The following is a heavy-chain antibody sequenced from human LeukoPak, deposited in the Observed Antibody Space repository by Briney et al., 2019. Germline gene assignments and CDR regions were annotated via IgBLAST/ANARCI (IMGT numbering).Heavy chain of an antibody. Sequence: GGSLRLSCAASGFTFSSYGMSWVRQAPGKGLEWVSAISGSGGSTYYADSVKGRFTISRDNSKNTLYLQMNSLRAEDTAVYYCVTRYGSGSYPWFDPWGQGTLVTVSS. CDR1: GFTFSSYG. J-gene: IGHJ5*02. V-gene: IGHV3-23*01. D-gene: IGHD3-10*01. CDR3: VTRYGSGSYPWFDP. CDR2: ISGSGGST.